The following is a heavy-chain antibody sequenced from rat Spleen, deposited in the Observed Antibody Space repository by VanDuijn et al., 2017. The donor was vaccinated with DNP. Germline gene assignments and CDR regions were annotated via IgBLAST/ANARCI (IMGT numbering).Heavy chain of an antibody. D-gene: IGHD5-1*01. Sequence: EVQLVESGGGLVQPGRSLKLSCAASGFTFSDYYMAWVRQAPTKGLEWVASINADGGTTYYPDSVKGRFTISSDNAENTVYLQMNSLRSEDTATYYCARVQLGYYALDAWGQGTSVTVSS. CDR1: GFTFSDYY. CDR3: ARVQLGYYALDA. J-gene: IGHJ4*01. CDR2: INADGGTT. V-gene: IGHV5-25*01.